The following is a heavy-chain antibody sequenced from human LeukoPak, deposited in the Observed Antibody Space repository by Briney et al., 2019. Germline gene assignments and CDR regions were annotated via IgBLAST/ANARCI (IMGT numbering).Heavy chain of an antibody. CDR3: ARDLLLNDILTGLTGYYYGMDV. D-gene: IGHD3-9*01. Sequence: PSGTLSLTCAVSGGSISSSNWWSWVRQPPGKGLEWIGEIYHSGSTNYNPSLKSRVTISVDKSKNQFSLKLSSVTAADTAVYYCARDLLLNDILTGLTGYYYGMDVWGQGTTVTVSS. J-gene: IGHJ6*02. V-gene: IGHV4-4*02. CDR2: IYHSGST. CDR1: GGSISSSNW.